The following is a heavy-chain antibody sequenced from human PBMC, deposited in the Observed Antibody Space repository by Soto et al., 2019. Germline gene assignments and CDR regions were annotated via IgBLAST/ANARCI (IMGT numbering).Heavy chain of an antibody. Sequence: QDQLVQSGAEVKKPGSSVKVSCKASGGTFSSHTFSWVRQAPGQGLEWMGRIIPALGTATYAQKFRGRVTITADESPTTVYMELNSLRSEDTAVYYCARPDFGDYWYFDLWGRGTLVTVSS. CDR2: IIPALGTA. D-gene: IGHD4-17*01. J-gene: IGHJ2*01. CDR1: GGTFSSHT. CDR3: ARPDFGDYWYFDL. V-gene: IGHV1-69*08.